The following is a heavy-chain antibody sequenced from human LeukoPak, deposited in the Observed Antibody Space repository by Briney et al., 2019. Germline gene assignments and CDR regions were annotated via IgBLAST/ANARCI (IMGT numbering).Heavy chain of an antibody. Sequence: RGSLRLSCAASGFTFSIYSMNWVRQAPGKGLEWVSYISSSSSTIYYADSVKGRFTISRDNAKNSLYLQMNSLRDEDTAVYYCARVDYDIASWGYFDYWGQGTLVTVSS. CDR2: ISSSSSTI. D-gene: IGHD3-9*01. CDR1: GFTFSIYS. CDR3: ARVDYDIASWGYFDY. V-gene: IGHV3-48*02. J-gene: IGHJ4*02.